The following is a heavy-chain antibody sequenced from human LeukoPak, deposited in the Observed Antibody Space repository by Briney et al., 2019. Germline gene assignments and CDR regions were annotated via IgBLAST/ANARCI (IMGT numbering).Heavy chain of an antibody. CDR2: IYYSGST. V-gene: IGHV4-39*01. D-gene: IGHD7-27*01. J-gene: IGHJ4*02. CDR3: ASNWGGDEYYFDY. CDR1: GGSIRSSSYY. Sequence: SETLSLTCTVSGGSIRSSSYYWGWIRQPPGKGPEWFASIYYSGSTYYNPSLKSRVTISVDTSKNQFSLRLSSVTAADTAVYYCASNWGGDEYYFDYWGQGSLVTVSS.